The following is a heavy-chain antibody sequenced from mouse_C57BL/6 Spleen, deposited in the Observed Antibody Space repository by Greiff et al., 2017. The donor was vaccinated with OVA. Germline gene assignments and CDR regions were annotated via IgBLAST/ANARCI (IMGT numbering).Heavy chain of an antibody. J-gene: IGHJ2*01. CDR1: GFSLSTSGMG. CDR2: IYWDDDK. D-gene: IGHD4-1*01. Sequence: QVTLKECGPGILQSSQTLSLTCSFSGFSLSTSGMGVSWIRQPSGKGLEWLAHIYWDDDKRYHPSLKSRLTITKDTSRNQVFLKITSVDTADTATYYCARRENWDVFDYWGQGTTLTVSS. V-gene: IGHV8-12*01. CDR3: ARRENWDVFDY.